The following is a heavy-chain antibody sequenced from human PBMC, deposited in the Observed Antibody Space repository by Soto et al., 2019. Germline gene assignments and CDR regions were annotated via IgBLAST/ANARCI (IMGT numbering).Heavy chain of an antibody. D-gene: IGHD3-22*01. Sequence: SETLSLTCGVYGRSFTGFYWSWIRQPPGKGLEWLGEITHSGTTDYNPSLKSRLTISVDTSRQQFSLKLTSVTAADTAVYYCARGGVDYYDSSGYYFSPYYFDYWGQGTLVTVSS. V-gene: IGHV4-34*01. CDR2: ITHSGTT. J-gene: IGHJ4*02. CDR1: GRSFTGFY. CDR3: ARGGVDYYDSSGYYFSPYYFDY.